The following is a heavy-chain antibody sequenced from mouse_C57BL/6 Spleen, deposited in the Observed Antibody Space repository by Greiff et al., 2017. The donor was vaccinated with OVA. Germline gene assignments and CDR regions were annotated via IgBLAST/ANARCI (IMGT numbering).Heavy chain of an antibody. CDR3: TRFGPARDY. CDR2: IDPETGGP. J-gene: IGHJ2*01. CDR1: GYTFTDYE. V-gene: IGHV1-15*01. Sequence: QVQLKESGAELVRPGASVTLSCKASGYTFTDYEMHWVKQTHVHGLEWIGAIDPETGGPAYNQKFKGKAILTADKSSSTAYMELRSLTSVASAVYYCTRFGPARDYWGQGTTLTVSS.